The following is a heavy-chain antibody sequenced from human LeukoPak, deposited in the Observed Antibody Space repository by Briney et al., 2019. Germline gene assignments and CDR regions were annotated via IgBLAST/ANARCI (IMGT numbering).Heavy chain of an antibody. Sequence: GGSLRLSCAASGFTFSSYAMSWVRQAPGKGLEWVSAISGSGGSTYYADSVKGRFTISRDNSKNTLYLQMNSLRAEDTAVYYCAKDEGEGWYYDSSGSRLAEYFQHWGQGTLVTVSS. CDR2: ISGSGGST. V-gene: IGHV3-23*01. J-gene: IGHJ1*01. D-gene: IGHD3-22*01. CDR1: GFTFSSYA. CDR3: AKDEGEGWYYDSSGSRLAEYFQH.